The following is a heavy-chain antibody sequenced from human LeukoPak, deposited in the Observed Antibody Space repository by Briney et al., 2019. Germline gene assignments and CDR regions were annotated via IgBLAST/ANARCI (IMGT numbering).Heavy chain of an antibody. Sequence: SETLSLTCTVSGGSISSYYWSWIRQPAGKGLEWIGRIYTSGSTNYNPSLKSRVTMSVDTSENQFSLKLSSVTAADTAVYYCARSMVVGSGYSIDYWGQGTLVTVSS. CDR3: ARSMVVGSGYSIDY. CDR1: GGSISSYY. D-gene: IGHD3-22*01. J-gene: IGHJ4*02. V-gene: IGHV4-4*07. CDR2: IYTSGST.